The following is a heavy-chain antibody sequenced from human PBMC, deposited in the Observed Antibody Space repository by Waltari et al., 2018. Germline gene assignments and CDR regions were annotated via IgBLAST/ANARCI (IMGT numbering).Heavy chain of an antibody. CDR1: GLTFRNAW. Sequence: EVQVVQSGGGLVKPGGSLRLSCAVSGLTFRNAWMNWVRQAPGKGLEWGGRIKSKADGGTTDYAATVKGRFTISRDDSKNTMYLQMNSLQTEDTGVYYCTRVVSDYWGQGSLVTVSS. J-gene: IGHJ4*02. CDR2: IKSKADGGTT. V-gene: IGHV3-15*01. CDR3: TRVVSDY.